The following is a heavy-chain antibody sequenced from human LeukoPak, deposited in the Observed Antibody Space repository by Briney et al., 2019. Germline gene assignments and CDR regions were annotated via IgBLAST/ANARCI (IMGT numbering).Heavy chain of an antibody. D-gene: IGHD3-10*01. CDR3: AKDLMRDRWFGES. Sequence: GGSLRLSCAASGFTFSSYGMHWVRQAPGKGLQWVAFIRYDGSDKFYAESVKGRFTISRDTSRNTVYLQMKSLRLEDTAVYYCAKDLMRDRWFGESWGQGTLVTVSS. CDR1: GFTFSSYG. CDR2: IRYDGSDK. J-gene: IGHJ5*02. V-gene: IGHV3-30*02.